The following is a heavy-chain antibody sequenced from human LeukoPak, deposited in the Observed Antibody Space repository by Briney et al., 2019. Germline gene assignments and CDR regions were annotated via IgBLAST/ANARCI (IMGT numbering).Heavy chain of an antibody. CDR2: ISSSSSYI. CDR3: AKDLFHYYDSSGSLGGAFDI. V-gene: IGHV3-21*04. Sequence: GGSLRLSCAASGFTFSTYSMNWVRQAPGKGLQWVSSISSSSSYIYYADSVKGRFTISRDNAKNSLYLQMNSLRAEDTAVYYCAKDLFHYYDSSGSLGGAFDIWGQGTMVTVSS. J-gene: IGHJ3*02. CDR1: GFTFSTYS. D-gene: IGHD3-22*01.